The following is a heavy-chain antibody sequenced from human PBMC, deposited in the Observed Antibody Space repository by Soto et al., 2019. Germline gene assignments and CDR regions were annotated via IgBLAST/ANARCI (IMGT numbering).Heavy chain of an antibody. Sequence: QVQLVQSGAEVKKPGSSVKVSCKAFGGTFSSYAISWVRQAPGQGLEWLGGIIPIFGTANYAQKFQGRVTITADKSTSTACVELSSLRSEDTAVYYCAREVTDYRDYYSFGMDGLGQGTTVTVCS. J-gene: IGHJ6*02. CDR3: AREVTDYRDYYSFGMDG. CDR1: GGTFSSYA. V-gene: IGHV1-69*06. CDR2: IIPIFGTA. D-gene: IGHD4-17*01.